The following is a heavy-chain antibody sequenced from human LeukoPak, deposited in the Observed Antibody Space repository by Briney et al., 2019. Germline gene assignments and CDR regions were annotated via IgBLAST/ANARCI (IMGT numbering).Heavy chain of an antibody. D-gene: IGHD6-19*01. CDR1: GGSFSGYY. CDR3: AREGYSSGWFDP. Sequence: PSETLSLTCAVYGGSFSGYYWSWIRQPPGKGLEWIGEINHSGSTNYNPSLKSRVTISVDTSKNQFSLKLSSVTAADTAVYYCAREGYSSGWFDPWGQGTLVTVSS. V-gene: IGHV4-34*01. CDR2: INHSGST. J-gene: IGHJ5*02.